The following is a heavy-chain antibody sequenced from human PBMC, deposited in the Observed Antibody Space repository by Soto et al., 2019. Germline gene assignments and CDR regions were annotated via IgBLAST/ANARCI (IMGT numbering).Heavy chain of an antibody. V-gene: IGHV4-59*01. D-gene: IGHD3-10*01. CDR2: IYFTGST. CDR1: GGSITTFY. Sequence: RASETLSLTCNVSGGSITTFYWDWLRQPPGKGLEWIGYIYFTGSTNYNPSLASRVTMSIDSSKRQFSLTLRSVSAADTAVYFCARHRAPGGSGNFDSWGQGTLVTVSS. CDR3: ARHRAPGGSGNFDS. J-gene: IGHJ4*02.